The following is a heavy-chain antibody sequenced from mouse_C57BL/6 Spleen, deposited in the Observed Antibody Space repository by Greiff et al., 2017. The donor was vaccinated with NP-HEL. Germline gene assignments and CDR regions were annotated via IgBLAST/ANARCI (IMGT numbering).Heavy chain of an antibody. Sequence: VQLVESGPELVKPGASVKISCKASGYAFSSSWMNWVKQRPGQGLEWIGRIYPGDGDTNYNGKFKGQATLTADKASSTAYMQLSSLTSEDSAVYFCARFGGYYFDYWGQGTTLTVSS. V-gene: IGHV1-82*01. D-gene: IGHD1-1*02. CDR1: GYAFSSSW. CDR3: ARFGGYYFDY. J-gene: IGHJ2*01. CDR2: IYPGDGDT.